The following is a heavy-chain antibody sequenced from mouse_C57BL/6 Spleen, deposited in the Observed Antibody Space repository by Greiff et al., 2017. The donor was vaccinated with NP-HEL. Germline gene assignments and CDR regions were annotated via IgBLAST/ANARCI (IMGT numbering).Heavy chain of an antibody. V-gene: IGHV1-82*01. CDR1: GYAFSSSW. Sequence: VNVVESGPELVKPGASVKISCKASGYAFSSSWMNWVKQRPGKGLEWIGRIYPGDGDTNYNGKFKGKATLTADKSSSTAYMQLSSLTSEDSAVYFCARERRSIYYDYDVHAMDYWGQGTSVTVSS. CDR2: IYPGDGDT. CDR3: ARERRSIYYDYDVHAMDY. D-gene: IGHD2-4*01. J-gene: IGHJ4*01.